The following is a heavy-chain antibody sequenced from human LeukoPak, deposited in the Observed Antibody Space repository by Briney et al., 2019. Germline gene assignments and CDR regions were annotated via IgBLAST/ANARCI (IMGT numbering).Heavy chain of an antibody. CDR3: AKCVRQSRVAVITDWFDP. CDR2: ISGSGGST. Sequence: VGSLRLSCAASGFTFSSYGMSWVRQAPGKGLEWVSVISGSGGSTYYADSVKGRFTISRDNSKNTLYLQMNSPRAEDTAVYYCAKCVRQSRVAVITDWFDPWGQGTLVTVSS. V-gene: IGHV3-23*01. CDR1: GFTFSSYG. D-gene: IGHD3-22*01. J-gene: IGHJ5*02.